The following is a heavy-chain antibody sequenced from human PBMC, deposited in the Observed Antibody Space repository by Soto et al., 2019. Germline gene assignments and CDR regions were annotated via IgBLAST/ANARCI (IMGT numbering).Heavy chain of an antibody. CDR2: ISRTGSYT. CDR3: ARATSWELESYYFDP. Sequence: PXGSLRLSCAASGFTFSGHYMSWIRQAPGKGLEWVSYISRTGSYTNNADSVKGRFTISRDNAKNSLYLQMESLRVEDTAVYYCARATSWELESYYFDPWGQGTLVTVSS. V-gene: IGHV3-11*06. J-gene: IGHJ4*02. CDR1: GFTFSGHY. D-gene: IGHD1-7*01.